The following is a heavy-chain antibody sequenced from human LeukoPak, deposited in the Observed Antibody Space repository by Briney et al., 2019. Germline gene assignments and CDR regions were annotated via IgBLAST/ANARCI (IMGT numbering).Heavy chain of an antibody. D-gene: IGHD6-13*01. CDR1: GFTFADYS. CDR3: TRDIAWDV. Sequence: GRSLRVSCKASGFTFADYSISWVRQAPGKGLEWVGFVRAEAYGGNTEYAASVKGRFTMSRDDSKSIAYLQMNSLKIEDSAVYYCTRDIAWDVWGLGTLVTVSS. V-gene: IGHV3-49*04. J-gene: IGHJ4*02. CDR2: VRAEAYGGNT.